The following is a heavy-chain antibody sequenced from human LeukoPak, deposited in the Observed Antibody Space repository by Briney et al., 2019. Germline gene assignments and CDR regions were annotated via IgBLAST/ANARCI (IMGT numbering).Heavy chain of an antibody. D-gene: IGHD6-6*01. CDR2: ISSSSSYI. Sequence: GGSLRLSCAASGFTFSSYSMNWVRQAPGRGLEWVSSISSSSSYIYYADSVKGRFTISRDNAKNSLYLQMNSLRAEDTTVYYCARDEYSSSFDPWGQGTLVTVSS. J-gene: IGHJ5*02. V-gene: IGHV3-21*01. CDR3: ARDEYSSSFDP. CDR1: GFTFSSYS.